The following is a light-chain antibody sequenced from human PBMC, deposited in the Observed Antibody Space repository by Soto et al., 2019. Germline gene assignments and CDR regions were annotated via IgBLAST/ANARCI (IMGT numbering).Light chain of an antibody. V-gene: IGKV1-9*01. CDR1: EGISSY. J-gene: IGKJ4*01. CDR2: TAS. CDR3: LQLKRYPLT. Sequence: IQLTLSPSSLSASVGDRVAITSRASEGISSYLAWYQEKPGKVPKLLIDTASTLQNGVPSRFSGSGSGTDFTLTISSLQPEDFATYYCLQLKRYPLTFGGGTKVDIK.